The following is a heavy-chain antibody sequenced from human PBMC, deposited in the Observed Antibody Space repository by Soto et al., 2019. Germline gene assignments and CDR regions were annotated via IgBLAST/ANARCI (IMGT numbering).Heavy chain of an antibody. Sequence: GGSLRLSCAASGFTFVSAWMNWVRQAPGKGLEWVGHVKNGGTTDYAAPVKGRFTISRDDSQNMVYLQMSRLKTEDTAVYYCAADTSGFGQGEFEYWGQGAQVTVSS. CDR1: GFTFVSAW. V-gene: IGHV3-15*01. CDR3: AADTSGFGQGEFEY. D-gene: IGHD2-15*01. J-gene: IGHJ4*02. CDR2: VKNGGTT.